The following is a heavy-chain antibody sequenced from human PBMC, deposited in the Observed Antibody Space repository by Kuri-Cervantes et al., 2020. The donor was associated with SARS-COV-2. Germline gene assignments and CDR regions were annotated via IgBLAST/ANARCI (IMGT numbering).Heavy chain of an antibody. CDR3: ARRTAGYCDGTRCSYEYYFDY. V-gene: IGHV4-30-2*01. D-gene: IGHD2-21*01. CDR1: GGSISSGDYS. J-gene: IGHJ4*02. CDR2: SYHSGST. Sequence: SETLSLTCAVSGGSISSGDYSWSWILQPPGKGLEWIGYSYHSGSTHYNPSLKSRVTISVARSKTQFSLKLTSVTAADTAVYYCARRTAGYCDGTRCSYEYYFDYWGQGTLVTVSS.